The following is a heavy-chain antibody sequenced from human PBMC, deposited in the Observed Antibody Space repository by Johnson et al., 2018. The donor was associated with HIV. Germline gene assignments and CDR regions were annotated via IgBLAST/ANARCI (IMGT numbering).Heavy chain of an antibody. CDR2: ISYDGSNK. CDR1: GFTFDDYG. V-gene: IGHV3-30*18. D-gene: IGHD6-6*01. Sequence: VQLVESGGGVVRPGGSLRLSCAASGFTFDDYGMSWVRQATGKGLEWVAVISYDGSNKYYADSVKGRFTISRDNSKNTLYLQMNSLRAEDTAVYYCAKVSQQQLGAFDIWGQGTMVTVSS. J-gene: IGHJ3*02. CDR3: AKVSQQQLGAFDI.